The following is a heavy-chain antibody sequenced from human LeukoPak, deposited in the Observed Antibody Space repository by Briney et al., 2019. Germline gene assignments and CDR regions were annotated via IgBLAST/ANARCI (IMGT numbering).Heavy chain of an antibody. D-gene: IGHD5-24*01. CDR2: ISGRGDTI. CDR1: GFTFRNYA. CDR3: AKATMATTYFDC. J-gene: IGHJ4*02. V-gene: IGHV3-23*01. Sequence: PGVSLRLSCAASGFTFRNYAMSWVRQAPGKGLEWVSAISGRGDTIFYADSLKGRFTVSRDNSKNTLYLQMNSLRAEDTAVYYCAKATMATTYFDCWGQGTLVTVSS.